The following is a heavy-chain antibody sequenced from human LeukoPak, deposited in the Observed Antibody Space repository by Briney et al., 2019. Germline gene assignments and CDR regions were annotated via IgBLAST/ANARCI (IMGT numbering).Heavy chain of an antibody. CDR2: ISGGGGTT. J-gene: IGHJ4*02. CDR3: AKAMITMVRVLDS. D-gene: IGHD3-10*01. Sequence: GGSLRLSCAASGFTFNSYAMNWVRQAPGKGLEWVSAISGGGGTTYYADSVEGRFTISRDNSKNTLYLQMHSLRAEGTAIYYCAKAMITMVRVLDSWGQGTLVTVSS. V-gene: IGHV3-23*01. CDR1: GFTFNSYA.